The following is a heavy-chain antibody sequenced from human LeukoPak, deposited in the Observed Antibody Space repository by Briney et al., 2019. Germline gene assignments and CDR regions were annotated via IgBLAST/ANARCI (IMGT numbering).Heavy chain of an antibody. Sequence: SGEGSCKASGGTFSSSAISWGRKGPGQRVVWMGGIIPIFGTANYAQKFQGRVTITADESTSTAYMELSSLRSEDTAVYYCAREGSVLRYFDWLSIWGQGTLVTVSS. J-gene: IGHJ4*02. CDR2: IIPIFGTA. CDR3: AREGSVLRYFDWLSI. CDR1: GGTFSSSA. D-gene: IGHD3-9*01. V-gene: IGHV1-69*01.